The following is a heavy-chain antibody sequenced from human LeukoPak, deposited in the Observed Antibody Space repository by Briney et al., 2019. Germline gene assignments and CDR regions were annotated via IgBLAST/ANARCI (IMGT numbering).Heavy chain of an antibody. CDR2: ISYDGSNK. J-gene: IGHJ3*02. CDR3: AGGGFFYAFDI. CDR1: GFTFSSYA. V-gene: IGHV3-30-3*01. D-gene: IGHD3-3*01. Sequence: GGSLRLSCAASGFTFSSYAMHWVRQAPGKGLEWVAVISYDGSNKYYADSVKGRFTTSRDNSKNTLYLQMNSLRAEDTAVYYCAGGGFFYAFDIWGQGTMVTVSS.